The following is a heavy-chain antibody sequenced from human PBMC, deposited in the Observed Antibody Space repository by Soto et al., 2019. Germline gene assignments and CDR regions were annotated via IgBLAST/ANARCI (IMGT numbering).Heavy chain of an antibody. J-gene: IGHJ2*01. V-gene: IGHV4-34*01. Sequence: QVQLQQWGAGLLKPSETLSLTCAVYGGSFSGYYWSWIRPPPGKGLEWIGEINHSGSTNYNPSLKSRVTISVDTSKNQFSLKLSSVTAADTAVYYCARGLSESIAARRGGAHNWYFDLCGRGTLVTVSS. CDR2: INHSGST. CDR1: GGSFSGYY. CDR3: ARGLSESIAARRGGAHNWYFDL. D-gene: IGHD6-6*01.